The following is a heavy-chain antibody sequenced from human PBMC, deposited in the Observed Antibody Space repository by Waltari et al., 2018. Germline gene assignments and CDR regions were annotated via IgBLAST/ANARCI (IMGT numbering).Heavy chain of an antibody. D-gene: IGHD4-17*01. V-gene: IGHV4-59*01. CDR3: ARGEVKYGDYVSGGY. CDR2: IYYSGST. Sequence: QVQLQESGPGLVKPSETLSLTCTVSGGSLSSYYWSWIRQPPGKGLEWIGYIYYSGSTNYNPSLKSRVTISVDTSKNQFSLKLSSVTAADTAVYYCARGEVKYGDYVSGGYWGQGTLVTVSS. CDR1: GGSLSSYY. J-gene: IGHJ4*02.